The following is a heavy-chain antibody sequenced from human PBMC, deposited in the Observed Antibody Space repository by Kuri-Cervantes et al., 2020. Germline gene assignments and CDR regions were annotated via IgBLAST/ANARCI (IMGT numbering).Heavy chain of an antibody. D-gene: IGHD3-3*01. V-gene: IGHV1-3*01. CDR2: INAGNGDT. Sequence: ASVKVSCKASGDTFTSYAMHWVRQAPGQGLEWMGWINAGNGDTKYSQKFRDRVAITRDTSATTAYMGLSSLRSEDTAVYYCASKNYDFWSGYKYYYYMDVWGKGTTVTVSS. CDR1: GDTFTSYA. J-gene: IGHJ6*03. CDR3: ASKNYDFWSGYKYYYYMDV.